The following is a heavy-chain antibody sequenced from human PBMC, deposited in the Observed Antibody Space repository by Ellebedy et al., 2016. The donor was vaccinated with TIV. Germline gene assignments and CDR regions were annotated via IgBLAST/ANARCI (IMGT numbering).Heavy chain of an antibody. V-gene: IGHV4-59*01. Sequence: MPSETLSLTCTVSGGSISSYYWSWLRQPPGKGLEWIGYIYYSGSTNYNPSLNSRVTISVDTSKNQFSLKMTSVTAADTAVYYCARGAGWYNPWGQGTLVTVSS. J-gene: IGHJ5*02. CDR2: IYYSGST. CDR1: GGSISSYY. D-gene: IGHD6-19*01. CDR3: ARGAGWYNP.